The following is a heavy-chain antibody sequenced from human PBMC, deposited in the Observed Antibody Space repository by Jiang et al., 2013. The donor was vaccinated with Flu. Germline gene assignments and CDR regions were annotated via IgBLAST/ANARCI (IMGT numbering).Heavy chain of an antibody. CDR3: ARDIAVAAYFDY. D-gene: IGHD6-19*01. CDR1: SVSSNSAA. J-gene: IGHJ4*02. Sequence: SVSSNSAAWNWIRQSPSRRLEWLGRIYYRSKWYSDYAVSVKSRIIINPDTSQNQFSLQLNSVTPEDTAVYYCARDIAVAAYFDYWGQGILVTVSS. CDR2: IYYRSKWYS. V-gene: IGHV6-1*01.